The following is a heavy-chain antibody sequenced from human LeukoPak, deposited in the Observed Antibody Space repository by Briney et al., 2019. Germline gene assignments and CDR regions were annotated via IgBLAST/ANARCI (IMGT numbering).Heavy chain of an antibody. Sequence: SETLSLTCAVYGGSFSGYYWSWIRQPPGKGLEWIGEINHSGSTNYNPSLKSRVTISVDTSKNQFSLKLSSVTAAVTAVYYCARARGFWSGYYSGYFDYWGQGTLVTVSS. V-gene: IGHV4-34*01. CDR1: GGSFSGYY. J-gene: IGHJ4*02. CDR3: ARARGFWSGYYSGYFDY. CDR2: INHSGST. D-gene: IGHD3-3*01.